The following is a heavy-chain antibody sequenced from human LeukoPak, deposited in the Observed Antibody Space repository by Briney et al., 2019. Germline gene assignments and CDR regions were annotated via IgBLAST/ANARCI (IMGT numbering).Heavy chain of an antibody. J-gene: IGHJ5*02. CDR2: IKSKTDGGTT. Sequence: PGGSLRLSCAASGFNFNKAWMSWVRQAPGKGLEWVGHIKSKTDGGTTDYAAPVKGRFTISRDDSKTTLFLQMNSLKTDDTAVYYCTTENYDSSGFWFDPWDQGTLVTVSS. CDR1: GFNFNKAW. D-gene: IGHD3-22*01. CDR3: TTENYDSSGFWFDP. V-gene: IGHV3-15*01.